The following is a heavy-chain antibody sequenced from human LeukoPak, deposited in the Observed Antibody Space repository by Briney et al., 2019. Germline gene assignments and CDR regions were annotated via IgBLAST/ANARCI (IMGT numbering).Heavy chain of an antibody. D-gene: IGHD2-21*02. Sequence: SGGPLRLSCAASGFSFHTYAMAWVRQTPGKGLEWVSSISGGGGGTYYAHSVKGRFTVSRDNANHTLYLQMNGLTAADTAFYYCAKARGGGMHIWLLPWDLWGQGTLVTVSS. CDR2: ISGGGGGT. V-gene: IGHV3-23*01. CDR3: AKARGGGMHIWLLPWDL. CDR1: GFSFHTYA. J-gene: IGHJ1*01.